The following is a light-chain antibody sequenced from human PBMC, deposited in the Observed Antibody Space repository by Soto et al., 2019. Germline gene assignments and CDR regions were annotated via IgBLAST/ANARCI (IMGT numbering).Light chain of an antibody. CDR3: QQYKTWPPL. Sequence: QSVLTQPPSVSGAPGQRVTISCTGSSSNIGAGNDVHWYQQLPGAAPKLLIYGASTRATGVPARFSGSGSGTEFTLTISSLQSEDFGLYYCQQYKTWPPLFGPGTKV. CDR1: SSNIGAGND. CDR2: GAS. J-gene: IGLJ1*01. V-gene: IGLV1-40*01.